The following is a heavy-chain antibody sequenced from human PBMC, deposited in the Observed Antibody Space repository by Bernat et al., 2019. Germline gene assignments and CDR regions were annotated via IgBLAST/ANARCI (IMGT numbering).Heavy chain of an antibody. V-gene: IGHV3-23*01. CDR1: GFTFSSYA. J-gene: IGHJ3*02. Sequence: EVQLLESGGGLVQPGGSLRLSCAASGFTFSSYAMSWVRQAPGKGLEWVSAISGSGGSTYYADSVKGRFTISRDNSKNTLYLQMNSLRAEDTAVYYCADGRGPANDAFDIWGQGTMVTVSS. D-gene: IGHD5-24*01. CDR2: ISGSGGST. CDR3: ADGRGPANDAFDI.